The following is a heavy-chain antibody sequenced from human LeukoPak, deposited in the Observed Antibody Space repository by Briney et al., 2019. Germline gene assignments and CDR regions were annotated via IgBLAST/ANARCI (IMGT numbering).Heavy chain of an antibody. V-gene: IGHV3-21*06. J-gene: IGHJ3*02. CDR2: ISSTSSYI. D-gene: IGHD3-22*01. Sequence: AGGSLRLSCAASGFTFNTYSMNWVRQAPGKGLEWVSTISSTSSYIYYADSVKGRFTISRDNAKNSLYLQMSSLRAADTAVYYCARDRGYYDSSGGMNAFDIWGQGTMVTVSS. CDR3: ARDRGYYDSSGGMNAFDI. CDR1: GFTFNTYS.